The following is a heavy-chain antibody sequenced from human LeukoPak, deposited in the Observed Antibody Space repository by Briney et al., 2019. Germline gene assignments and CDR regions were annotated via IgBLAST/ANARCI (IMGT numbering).Heavy chain of an antibody. CDR3: AKDRDKGNYYFDY. Sequence: PGGSLRLSCAASGFTFSSYGMHWVRQAPGKGLEWVAFMRCDGSDKDYVDSVKGRFTISRDNSKNTLYLQMNSLRAEDTAVYYCAKDRDKGNYYFDYWGQGTLVTVSS. J-gene: IGHJ4*02. V-gene: IGHV3-30*02. CDR2: MRCDGSDK. CDR1: GFTFSSYG. D-gene: IGHD1-7*01.